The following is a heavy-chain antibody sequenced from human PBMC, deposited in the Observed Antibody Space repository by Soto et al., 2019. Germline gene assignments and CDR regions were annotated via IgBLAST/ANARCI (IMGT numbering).Heavy chain of an antibody. CDR3: TTDRVKDYYGAGSFQDYYYYYMDV. D-gene: IGHD3-10*01. Sequence: PGGSLRLSCAASGFTFGTFAMSWVRQAPGKGLEWVSGISNNGADTYYADSVKGRFTISRDNSKNTLYLQMNSLKTEDTAVYYCTTDRVKDYYGAGSFQDYYYYYMDVRGKGTTVTVSS. V-gene: IGHV3-23*01. CDR2: ISNNGADT. CDR1: GFTFGTFA. J-gene: IGHJ6*03.